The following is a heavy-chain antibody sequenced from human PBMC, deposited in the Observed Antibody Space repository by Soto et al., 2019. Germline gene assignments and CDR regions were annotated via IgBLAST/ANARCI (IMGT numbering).Heavy chain of an antibody. Sequence: GGSLRLSCAASGFTFSSYSMNWVRQAPGKGLEWVSSISSASSYTYYAGSVKGRFTISRDNAKNSLSLQMNSLRAEDTAVYYCARVKTGSAAGIGSPADYWGQGTLVTVSS. CDR2: ISSASSYT. D-gene: IGHD6-13*01. CDR1: GFTFSSYS. J-gene: IGHJ4*02. CDR3: ARVKTGSAAGIGSPADY. V-gene: IGHV3-21*01.